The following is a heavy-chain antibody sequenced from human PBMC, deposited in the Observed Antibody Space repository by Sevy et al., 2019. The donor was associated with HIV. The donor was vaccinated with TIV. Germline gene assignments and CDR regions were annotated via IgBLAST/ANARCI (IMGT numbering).Heavy chain of an antibody. CDR1: GFTFNTHA. Sequence: GGSLRLSCAASGFTFNTHAMNWVRQAPGKGLEWVSVISGPGYGTNYADSVKGRFTISRDNSKNTRYLQMNSLRDDDTAVYYCAKALNPALESMLEVNLRSLKGFDVWGQGTMVTVSS. CDR2: ISGPGYGT. CDR3: AKALNPALESMLEVNLRSLKGFDV. D-gene: IGHD3-22*01. J-gene: IGHJ3*01. V-gene: IGHV3-23*01.